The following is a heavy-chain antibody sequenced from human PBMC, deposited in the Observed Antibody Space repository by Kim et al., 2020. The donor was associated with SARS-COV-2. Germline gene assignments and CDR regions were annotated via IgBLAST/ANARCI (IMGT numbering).Heavy chain of an antibody. J-gene: IGHJ2*01. CDR1: GYTFTGYY. CDR3: ARSRITIFGVVINSYWYFDL. Sequence: ASVKVSCKASGYTFTGYYMHWVRQAPGQGLEWMGRINPNSGGTNYAQKFQGRVTMTRDTSISTAYMELSRLRSDDTAVYYCARSRITIFGVVINSYWYFDLWGRGTLVTVSS. D-gene: IGHD3-3*01. V-gene: IGHV1-2*06. CDR2: INPNSGGT.